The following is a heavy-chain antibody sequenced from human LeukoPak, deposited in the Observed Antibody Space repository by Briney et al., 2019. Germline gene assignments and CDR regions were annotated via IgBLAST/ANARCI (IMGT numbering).Heavy chain of an antibody. Sequence: GGSLRLSCAASGFTFSSYGMHWVRQAPGKGLEWVAFIRYDGSNKYYADSVKGRFTISRDNSKNTLYLQMNSLRAEDTAVYYCAKNISTYSSSWFDYWGQGTLVTVSS. J-gene: IGHJ5*01. D-gene: IGHD6-13*01. CDR2: IRYDGSNK. CDR3: AKNISTYSSSWFDY. V-gene: IGHV3-30*02. CDR1: GFTFSSYG.